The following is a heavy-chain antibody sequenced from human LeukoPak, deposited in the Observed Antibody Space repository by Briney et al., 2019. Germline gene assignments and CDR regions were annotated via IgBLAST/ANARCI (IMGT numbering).Heavy chain of an antibody. J-gene: IGHJ4*02. CDR3: ARSTYCGGDCYYYFDY. Sequence: PGGSLRLSCAASGFTFNKYTMNWVRQAPGKGLEWVSSISTSSSYIYYADSVKGRFTISRDNAKNSLYLQMNSLRAEDTAVYYCARSTYCGGDCYYYFDYWGQGTLVTVAS. CDR1: GFTFNKYT. V-gene: IGHV3-21*01. CDR2: ISTSSSYI. D-gene: IGHD2-21*02.